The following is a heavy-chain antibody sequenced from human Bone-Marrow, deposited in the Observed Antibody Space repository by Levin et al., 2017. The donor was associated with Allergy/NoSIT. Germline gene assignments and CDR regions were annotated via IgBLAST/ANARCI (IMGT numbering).Heavy chain of an antibody. Sequence: SETLSLTCHVSHSSVSTAYYWGWIRQSPGKGLEWIGSVHNDETMNYNDGTTKYNPSLSSRGTISVDTSKNQFSLTLNSLTAADTGVYYCARGMWGNCVSTSCHLFDAWGQGTLVTVAS. D-gene: IGHD2-2*01. CDR1: HSSVSTAYY. J-gene: IGHJ4*02. V-gene: IGHV4-38-2*02. CDR3: ARGMWGNCVSTSCHLFDA. CDR2: VHNDETMNYNDGTT.